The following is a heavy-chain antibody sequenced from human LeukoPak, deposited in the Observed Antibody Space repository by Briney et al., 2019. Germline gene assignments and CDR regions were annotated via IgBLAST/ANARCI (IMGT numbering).Heavy chain of an antibody. J-gene: IGHJ6*02. CDR2: IYSGGST. CDR3: ARDGVVPAAILYYYGMDV. Sequence: GGSLRLSCAASGFTVSSNYMSWVRQAPGKGLEWVSVIYSGGSTDYADSVKGRFTISRDNSKNTLYLQMNSLRAEDTAVYYCARDGVVPAAILYYYGMDVWGQGTTVTVSS. CDR1: GFTVSSNY. V-gene: IGHV3-53*01. D-gene: IGHD2-2*01.